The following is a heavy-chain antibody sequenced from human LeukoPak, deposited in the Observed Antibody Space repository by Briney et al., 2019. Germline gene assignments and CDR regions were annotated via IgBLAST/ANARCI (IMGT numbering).Heavy chain of an antibody. J-gene: IGHJ4*02. CDR3: ARAGTVPTDY. V-gene: IGHV1-18*01. CDR2: ISSYNGNT. Sequence: ASVKVSCEASGYTFTRYGMSGVRQAPGQGLEWMGWISSYNGNTNYAQKLQGRVTMTTDTSTSTAYMELRSLRSDDTAVYYCARAGTVPTDYWGQGTLVTVSS. CDR1: GYTFTRYG. D-gene: IGHD6-6*01.